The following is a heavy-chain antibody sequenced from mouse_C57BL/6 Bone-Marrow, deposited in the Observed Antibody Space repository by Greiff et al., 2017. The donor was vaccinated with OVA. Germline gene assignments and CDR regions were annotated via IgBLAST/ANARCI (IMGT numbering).Heavy chain of an antibody. CDR1: GYTFTSYG. Sequence: QVQLKQSGAELARPGASVKLSCKASGYTFTSYGISWVKQRTGQGLEWIGEIYPRSGNTYYNEKFKGKATLTADKSSSTAYMELRSLTSEDSAVYFCAREIITTVVAHWYFDVWGTGTTVTVSS. CDR2: IYPRSGNT. CDR3: AREIITTVVAHWYFDV. D-gene: IGHD1-1*01. J-gene: IGHJ1*03. V-gene: IGHV1-81*01.